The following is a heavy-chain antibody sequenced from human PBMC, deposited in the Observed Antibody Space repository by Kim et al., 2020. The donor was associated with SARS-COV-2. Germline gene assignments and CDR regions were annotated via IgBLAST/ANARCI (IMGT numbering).Heavy chain of an antibody. J-gene: IGHJ4*02. CDR3: ARDQGVGATVDY. CDR2: INSDGSST. Sequence: GGSLRLSCAASGFTFSSYWMHWVRQAPGKGLVWVSSINSDGSSTSYADSVKGRFTISRDNAKNTLYLQMNSLRAEDTAVYYCARDQGVGATVDYWGQGTLVTVSS. V-gene: IGHV3-74*01. D-gene: IGHD1-26*01. CDR1: GFTFSSYW.